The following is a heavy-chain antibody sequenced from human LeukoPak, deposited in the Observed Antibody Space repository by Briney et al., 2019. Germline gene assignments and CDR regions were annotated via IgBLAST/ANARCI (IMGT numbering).Heavy chain of an antibody. D-gene: IGHD6-13*01. V-gene: IGHV3-30-3*01. CDR2: ISYDGSNK. CDR1: GFTFSSYA. J-gene: IGHJ4*02. Sequence: GGSLRLSCAASGFTFSSYAMHWVRQAPGKGLEWVAVISYDGSNKYYADSVKGRFTISRGNSKNTLYLQMNSLRAEDTAVYYCARVLYSSTLDYWGQGTLVTVSS. CDR3: ARVLYSSTLDY.